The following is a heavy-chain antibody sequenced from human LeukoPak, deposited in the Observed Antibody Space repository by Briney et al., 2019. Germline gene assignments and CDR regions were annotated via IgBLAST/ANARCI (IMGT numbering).Heavy chain of an antibody. J-gene: IGHJ3*02. Sequence: SVKFSCKASGGTFSSYAISWVRQAPGQGLEWMGGIIPIFGTANYAQKFQGRVTITTDESTSTAYMELSSLRSEDTAVYYCARVSWRAYSSSIDAFDIWGQGTMVTVSS. CDR3: ARVSWRAYSSSIDAFDI. CDR1: GGTFSSYA. V-gene: IGHV1-69*05. D-gene: IGHD6-6*01. CDR2: IIPIFGTA.